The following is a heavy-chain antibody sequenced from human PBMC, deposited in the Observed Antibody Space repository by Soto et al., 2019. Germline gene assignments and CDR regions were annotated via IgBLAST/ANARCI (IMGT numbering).Heavy chain of an antibody. CDR2: ISGSGDNT. CDR1: GFTFNNYV. CDR3: AKLPLVLALAFDY. J-gene: IGHJ4*02. Sequence: EVHLLDSGGGLVQPGGSLRLSCAASGFTFNNYVMSWVRQAPGKGLEWVSSISGSGDNTYYADSVKGRFTISRDNSKNTLFLQMNSLRAEDTAVYYCAKLPLVLALAFDYWGQGTLVTVSS. V-gene: IGHV3-23*01. D-gene: IGHD2-15*01.